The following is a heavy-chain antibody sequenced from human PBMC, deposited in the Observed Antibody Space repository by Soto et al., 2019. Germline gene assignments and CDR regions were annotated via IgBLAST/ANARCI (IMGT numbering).Heavy chain of an antibody. CDR1: GFTFSSHA. V-gene: IGHV3-23*01. CDR2: ISGGGDNT. Sequence: PGGSLRRSCAASGFTFSSHAMSWVRQAPGKGLEWVSAISGGGDNTYYSDSVKGRFTISRDNSNNTLYLQMHSLRAEDTAVYFCAKGGIAAAVCDYWGQGTLVTVSS. J-gene: IGHJ4*02. D-gene: IGHD6-13*01. CDR3: AKGGIAAAVCDY.